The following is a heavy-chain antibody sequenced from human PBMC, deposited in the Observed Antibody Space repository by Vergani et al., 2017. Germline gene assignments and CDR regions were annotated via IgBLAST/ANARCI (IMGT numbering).Heavy chain of an antibody. J-gene: IGHJ4*02. D-gene: IGHD6-19*01. CDR2: IYYSWST. Sequence: QLQLQESGPGLVKPSETLSLTCTVPGGSISRSSYYWGWIRQPPGKGLEWIGSIYYSWSTYYNPSLKSRVTISVDTSKNQFSLKLSSVTAADTAVYYCTSDQWLVQGGDFDYWGQGTLVTVSS. V-gene: IGHV4-39*07. CDR1: GGSISRSSYY. CDR3: TSDQWLVQGGDFDY.